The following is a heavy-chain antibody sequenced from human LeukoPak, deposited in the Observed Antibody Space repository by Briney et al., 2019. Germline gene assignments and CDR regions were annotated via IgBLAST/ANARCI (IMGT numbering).Heavy chain of an antibody. Sequence: ASVKVSCKASGYTFTSYGISWVRQAPGQGLEWMGWISAYNGNTNYAQKLQGRVTMTTDTSTSTAYMELRSPRSDDTAVYYCARDKAPTYYYDSRRGAFDIWGQGTMVTVSS. CDR1: GYTFTSYG. J-gene: IGHJ3*02. CDR3: ARDKAPTYYYDSRRGAFDI. D-gene: IGHD3-22*01. V-gene: IGHV1-18*01. CDR2: ISAYNGNT.